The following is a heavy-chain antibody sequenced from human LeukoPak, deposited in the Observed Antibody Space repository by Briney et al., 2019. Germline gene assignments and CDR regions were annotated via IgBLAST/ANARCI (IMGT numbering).Heavy chain of an antibody. J-gene: IGHJ4*02. V-gene: IGHV1-69*05. CDR2: IIPIFGTA. CDR3: ARGLRPYYYDSSGYYNYDY. D-gene: IGHD3-22*01. Sequence: SVKVSCKASGGTFSSYAISWVRQAPGQGLEWMGGIIPIFGTANYAQKFQGRVTITTDESTSTAYMELSSLRSEDTAVYYCARGLRPYYYDSSGYYNYDYWGQGTLVTVSS. CDR1: GGTFSSYA.